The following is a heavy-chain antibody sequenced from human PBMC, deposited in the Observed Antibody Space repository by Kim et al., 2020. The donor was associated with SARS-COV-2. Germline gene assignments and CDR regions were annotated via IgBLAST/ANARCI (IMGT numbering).Heavy chain of an antibody. Sequence: SETLSLTCTVSGGSISSYYWSWIRQPPGKGLEWIGYIYYSGSTNYNPSLKSRVTISVDTSKNQFSLKLSSVTAADTAVYYCARVKFGGIAAAGELDYWGQGTLVTVSS. CDR1: GGSISSYY. J-gene: IGHJ4*02. V-gene: IGHV4-59*13. CDR2: IYYSGST. CDR3: ARVKFGGIAAAGELDY. D-gene: IGHD6-13*01.